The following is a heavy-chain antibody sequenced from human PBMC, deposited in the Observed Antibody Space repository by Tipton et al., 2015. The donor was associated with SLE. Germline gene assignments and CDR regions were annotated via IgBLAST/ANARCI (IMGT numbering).Heavy chain of an antibody. V-gene: IGHV5-51*01. CDR2: IYPGDSDT. CDR3: AREGGDGYNQGGMDV. CDR1: GYTFTSYW. J-gene: IGHJ6*02. Sequence: QSGAEVKKPGASVKVSCKASGYTFTSYWIGWVRQMPGKGLEWMGIIYPGDSDTRYSPSFQGQVTISADKSISTAYLQWSSLKASDTAMYYCAREGGDGYNQGGMDVWGQGTTVTVSS. D-gene: IGHD5-24*01.